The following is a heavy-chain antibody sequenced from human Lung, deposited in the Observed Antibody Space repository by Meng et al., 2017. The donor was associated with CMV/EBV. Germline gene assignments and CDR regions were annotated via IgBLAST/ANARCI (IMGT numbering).Heavy chain of an antibody. J-gene: IGHJ4*02. Sequence: SGPXLVKPTQTLTLTCTVSWFSLSTSGVGVGWIRQPPGKAPEWLALIYWNDNKSYTSSLVSRLTVTKDTSKNQVVLTMTNMDPVDTATYFCTHRQGTGQRFAYWXQGIXVTVSS. V-gene: IGHV2-5*01. D-gene: IGHD3/OR15-3a*01. CDR1: WFSLSTSGVG. CDR2: IYWNDNK. CDR3: THRQGTGQRFAY.